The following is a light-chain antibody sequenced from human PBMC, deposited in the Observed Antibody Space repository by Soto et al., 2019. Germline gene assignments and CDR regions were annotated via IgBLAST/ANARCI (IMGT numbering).Light chain of an antibody. CDR3: QQFNSYPRALT. CDR2: DAS. J-gene: IGKJ4*01. V-gene: IGKV1-13*02. CDR1: QGISSA. Sequence: INLPKPHSSLPPPVEIKAPTPSRQSQGISSALAWYQQKPGKAPKLLIYDASSLESGVPSRFSGSGSGTDFTLTISSLQPEDFATYYCQQFNSYPRALTFGGGTKVDIK.